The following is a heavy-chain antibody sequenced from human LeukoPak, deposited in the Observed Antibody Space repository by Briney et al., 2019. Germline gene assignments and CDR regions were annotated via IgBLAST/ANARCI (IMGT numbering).Heavy chain of an antibody. CDR2: INHSGST. D-gene: IGHD1-14*01. CDR3: ARGRILTARAQLDP. Sequence: SETLSLTCAVYGGSFSAYYWTWVRQPPGKGLEWIGEINHSGSTNYNPSLKSRVTMSVDMSQNQFSLKVSSVTAADTAVYYCARGRILTARAQLDPWRQGTLVTVSS. CDR1: GGSFSAYY. J-gene: IGHJ5*02. V-gene: IGHV4-34*01.